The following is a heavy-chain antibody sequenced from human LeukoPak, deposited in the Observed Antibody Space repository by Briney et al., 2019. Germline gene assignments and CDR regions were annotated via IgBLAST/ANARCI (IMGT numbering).Heavy chain of an antibody. D-gene: IGHD4-17*01. Sequence: SETLSLTCAVYGGSFSGYYWSWIRQPPGKGLEWIGEINHSGSTNYNPSLKSRVTMSVDTSKNQFSLKLSSVTAADTAVYYCAREPTVTTEGFDYWGQGTLVTVSS. CDR3: AREPTVTTEGFDY. CDR1: GGSFSGYY. CDR2: INHSGST. V-gene: IGHV4-34*01. J-gene: IGHJ4*02.